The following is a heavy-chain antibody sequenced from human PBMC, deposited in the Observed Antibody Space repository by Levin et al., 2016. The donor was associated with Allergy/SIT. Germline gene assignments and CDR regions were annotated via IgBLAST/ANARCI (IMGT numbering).Heavy chain of an antibody. CDR1: GGSISGYY. J-gene: IGHJ6*03. CDR2: IYDSGST. D-gene: IGHD3/OR15-3a*01. Sequence: SETLSLTCTVSGGSISGYYWSWIRQPPGKGLEWIGYIYDSGSTKYNPSLKSRVMISVDTSKNQFSLKLTSVTAADTAVYYCARDRVNRGTGWGNYMDVWGKGTTVTVSS. CDR3: ARDRVNRGTGWGNYMDV. V-gene: IGHV4-59*12.